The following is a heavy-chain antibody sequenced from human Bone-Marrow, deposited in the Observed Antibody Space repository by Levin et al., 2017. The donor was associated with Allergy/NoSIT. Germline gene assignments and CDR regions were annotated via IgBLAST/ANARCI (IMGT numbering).Heavy chain of an antibody. J-gene: IGHJ4*02. D-gene: IGHD6-13*01. CDR2: IRPTGGRT. CDR1: GFTFSSYA. Sequence: GGSLRLSCAASGFTFSSYAMAWVRQAPGKGLQWVSTIRPTGGRTYYADSVEGRFTISRDNSKNTVYLQMSSLRAEDTATYYCARGTGGSGWYTVDYWGRGALVTVSS. V-gene: IGHV3-23*01. CDR3: ARGTGGSGWYTVDY.